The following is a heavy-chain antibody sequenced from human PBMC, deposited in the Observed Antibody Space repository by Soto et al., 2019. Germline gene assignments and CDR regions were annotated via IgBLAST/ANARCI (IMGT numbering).Heavy chain of an antibody. D-gene: IGHD2-21*01. CDR2: ISGGNT. V-gene: IGHV3-23*01. Sequence: TGGSLRLSCAASGFTFSNYGMSWVRQAPGKGLEWVSSISGGNTFYAGSVKGRFTISRDNSKNTLYLQMNSLAAEDTAVYHCAKAPSSDCNSGACSLRSWGQGTLVTVSS. CDR1: GFTFSNYG. J-gene: IGHJ5*02. CDR3: AKAPSSDCNSGACSLRS.